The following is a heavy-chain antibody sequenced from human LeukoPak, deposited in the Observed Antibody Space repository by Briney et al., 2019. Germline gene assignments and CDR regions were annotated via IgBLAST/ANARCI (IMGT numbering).Heavy chain of an antibody. V-gene: IGHV4-31*03. CDR3: AREAWAGTLSGWFDP. Sequence: KASQTLSLTCTLSGGSVNRGAYYWSWIRQLPGKGLEWMGYIFSSGSTPYNPSLRSRVTVSFDISKNQFFLNLTSVTAADTAVYYCAREAWAGTLSGWFDPWGQGTLVTVSS. CDR1: GGSVNRGAYY. CDR2: IFSSGST. J-gene: IGHJ5*02. D-gene: IGHD1-7*01.